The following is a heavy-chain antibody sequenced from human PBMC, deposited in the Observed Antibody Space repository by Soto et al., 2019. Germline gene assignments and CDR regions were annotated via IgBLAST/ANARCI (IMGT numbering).Heavy chain of an antibody. CDR1: GFALSRYA. CDR3: AKIRPRSTIYDDYGMDV. Sequence: PGGSLRLSCTDSGFALSRYAMEWFRQAPWKGLEWVSTISGSGGGTYYADSVKGRFTIYRDNSKNTMFLQMKSLRAEDTDVYYCAKIRPRSTIYDDYGMDVWGQGTTVTVSS. CDR2: ISGSGGGT. D-gene: IGHD3-16*01. V-gene: IGHV3-23*01. J-gene: IGHJ6*02.